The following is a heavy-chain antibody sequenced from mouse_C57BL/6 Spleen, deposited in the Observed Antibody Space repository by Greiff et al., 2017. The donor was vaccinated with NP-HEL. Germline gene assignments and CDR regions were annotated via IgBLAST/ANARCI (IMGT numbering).Heavy chain of an antibody. Sequence: EVKLVESGGGLVQPKGSLKLSCAASGFSFNTYAMNWVRQAPGKGLEWVARIRSKSNNYATYYADSVKDRFTISRDDSESMLYLQMNNLKTEDTAMYYCVRHAGYYPYYAMDYWGQGTSVTVSS. V-gene: IGHV10-1*01. CDR1: GFSFNTYA. CDR3: VRHAGYYPYYAMDY. CDR2: IRSKSNNYAT. D-gene: IGHD2-3*01. J-gene: IGHJ4*01.